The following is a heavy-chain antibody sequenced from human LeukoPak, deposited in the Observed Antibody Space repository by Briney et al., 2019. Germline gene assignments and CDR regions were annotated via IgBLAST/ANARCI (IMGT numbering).Heavy chain of an antibody. Sequence: SETLSLTCTVSGGSISSGGYYWSWIRQHPGKGLEWIGYIYYSGSTYYNPSLKSRVTTSVDTSKNQFSLKLSSVTAADTAVYYCASGEYWDYYYYYGMDVWGQGTTVTVSS. CDR3: ASGEYWDYYYYYGMDV. V-gene: IGHV4-31*03. CDR2: IYYSGST. J-gene: IGHJ6*02. D-gene: IGHD6-6*01. CDR1: GGSISSGGYY.